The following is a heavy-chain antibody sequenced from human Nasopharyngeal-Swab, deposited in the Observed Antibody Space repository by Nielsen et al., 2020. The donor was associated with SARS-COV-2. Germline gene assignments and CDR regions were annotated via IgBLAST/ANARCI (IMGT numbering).Heavy chain of an antibody. CDR3: ARTLNYKTTIVVVGIDY. CDR2: ISAYNGNT. V-gene: IGHV1-18*01. D-gene: IGHD3-22*01. CDR1: GYTFTSYG. J-gene: IGHJ4*02. Sequence: ASVKVSCKASGYTFTSYGISWVRQAPGQGLEWMGWISAYNGNTNYAQKLQGRVTMTTDTSTSTAYMELRSLRSDDTAVYYCARTLNYKTTIVVVGIDYWGQGTLVTVSS.